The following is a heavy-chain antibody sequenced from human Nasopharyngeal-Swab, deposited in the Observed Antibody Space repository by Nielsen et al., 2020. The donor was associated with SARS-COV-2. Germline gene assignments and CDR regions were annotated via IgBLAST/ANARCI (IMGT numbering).Heavy chain of an antibody. V-gene: IGHV3-33*08. CDR3: ARDSGITMVRGVINGYYYYYMDV. J-gene: IGHJ6*03. Sequence: GESLKISCAASGFTFNSYGMHWVRQAPGKGMEREAVIWYDGSNKYYADSVKGRFTISRDNSKNTLYLQMKSMRAEDTAVYYCARDSGITMVRGVINGYYYYYMDVWGKGTTVTVSS. D-gene: IGHD3-10*01. CDR2: IWYDGSNK. CDR1: GFTFNSYG.